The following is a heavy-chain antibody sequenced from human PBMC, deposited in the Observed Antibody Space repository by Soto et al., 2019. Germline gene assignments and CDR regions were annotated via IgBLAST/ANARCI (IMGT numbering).Heavy chain of an antibody. CDR3: ATPSIKHAFDI. CDR2: INPSGGST. V-gene: IGHV1-46*01. CDR1: GYTFTSYY. J-gene: IGHJ3*02. Sequence: ASVKVSCKASGYTFTSYYMHWVRQAPGQGLEWMGIINPSGGSTSYAQKFQGRVTVTRDTSTSTVYMELSSLRSEDTAVYYCATPSIKHAFDIWGQGTMVTVSS. D-gene: IGHD3-9*01.